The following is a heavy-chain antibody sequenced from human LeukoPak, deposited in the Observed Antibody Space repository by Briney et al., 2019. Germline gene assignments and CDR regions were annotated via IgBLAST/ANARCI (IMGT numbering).Heavy chain of an antibody. CDR1: GFTFSSYG. Sequence: PGGSLRLSCAASGFTFSSYGMHWVRQAPGKGLEWVAVISYDGSNKYYADSVKGRFTISRDNSKNTLYLQMNSLRAEDTAVYYCAKGYYYDSSDQIGYWGQGTLVTVSS. J-gene: IGHJ4*02. V-gene: IGHV3-30*18. CDR2: ISYDGSNK. CDR3: AKGYYYDSSDQIGY. D-gene: IGHD3-22*01.